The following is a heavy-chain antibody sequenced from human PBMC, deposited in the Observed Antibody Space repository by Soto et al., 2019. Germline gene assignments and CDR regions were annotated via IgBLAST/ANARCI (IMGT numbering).Heavy chain of an antibody. J-gene: IGHJ4*02. Sequence: GGSLRLSCAASGFTFSSYSMNWVRQAPGKGLEWVSSISSSSSYIYYADSVKGRFTISRDNAKNSLYLQMNSLRAEDMAVYYCARATPPPGIAAAGTGGGQGTLVTVSS. CDR3: ARATPPPGIAAAGTG. CDR2: ISSSSSYI. D-gene: IGHD6-13*01. V-gene: IGHV3-21*01. CDR1: GFTFSSYS.